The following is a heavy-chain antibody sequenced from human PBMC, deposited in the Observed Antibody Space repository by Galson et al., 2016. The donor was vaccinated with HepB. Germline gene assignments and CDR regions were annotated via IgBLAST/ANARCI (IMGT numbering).Heavy chain of an antibody. V-gene: IGHV4-4*02. J-gene: IGHJ3*02. Sequence: SETLSLTCAVSGGSISTDSWWHWVRQPPGQGLEWIGEIYHDGGTNYNPSLKSRLSMSVDNSKNQFSLNLSSVTAADAAVYYCARVTCGGGACQDVFAIWGQGFMVAVSS. CDR1: GGSISTDSW. D-gene: IGHD2-21*02. CDR3: ARVTCGGGACQDVFAI. CDR2: IYHDGGT.